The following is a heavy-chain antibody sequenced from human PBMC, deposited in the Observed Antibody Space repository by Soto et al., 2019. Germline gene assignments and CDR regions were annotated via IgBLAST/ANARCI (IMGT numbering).Heavy chain of an antibody. CDR2: ISAYNGDT. CDR3: ARAGTSYYYDVSGNFDY. Sequence: QVQLVQSGAEVKKPGAAVKVSCKTSGYTFITYAISWVRQAPGQGLEWMGWISAYNGDTNYAQKFQGRVTMTTDTSTSTAYMELRSLISDDTAMYFCARAGTSYYYDVSGNFDYWGQGTLVTVSS. CDR1: GYTFITYA. J-gene: IGHJ4*02. D-gene: IGHD3-22*01. V-gene: IGHV1-18*01.